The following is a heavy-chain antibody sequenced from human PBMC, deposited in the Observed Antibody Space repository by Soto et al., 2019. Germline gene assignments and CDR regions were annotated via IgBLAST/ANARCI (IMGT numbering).Heavy chain of an antibody. CDR2: IYHSGST. CDR1: GGSIISSNW. D-gene: IGHD1-1*01. V-gene: IGHV4-4*02. Sequence: SETLSLTCAVSGGSIISSNWWRFVREPPGKGLEWIGEIYHSGSTNYNPSLKSRVTISVDKSKNQFSLKLSSVTAADTAVYYCARLILEPNTYYFDYWGQGTLVTVSS. J-gene: IGHJ4*02. CDR3: ARLILEPNTYYFDY.